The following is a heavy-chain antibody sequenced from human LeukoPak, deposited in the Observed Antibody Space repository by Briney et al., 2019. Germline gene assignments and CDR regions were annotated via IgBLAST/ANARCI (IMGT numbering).Heavy chain of an antibody. V-gene: IGHV3-21*01. D-gene: IGHD6-19*01. CDR2: INRSGSSN. Sequence: TGESLRLSCTASGGIFSSYSRSWIRQPPGKGLEWVGYINRSGSSNHYADSVKDRFAISRDNAKNSLYLQMTSLRAEDTAVYYCASYDSGGWYIKSWGQGTLVTVSS. CDR1: GGIFSSYS. CDR3: ASYDSGGWYIKS. J-gene: IGHJ4*02.